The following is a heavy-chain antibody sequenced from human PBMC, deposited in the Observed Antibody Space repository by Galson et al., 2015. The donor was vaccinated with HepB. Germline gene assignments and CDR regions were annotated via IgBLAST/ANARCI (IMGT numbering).Heavy chain of an antibody. CDR1: GDSISSDSW. CDR2: IYHSGGT. Sequence: ETLSLTCAVSGDSISSDSWWSWVRQPPGEGREWIGEIYHSGGTNYRPSLKSRVTISVDKSKNLFSLKLTFVTAADTAVYYCARAKEGRGYFDYWGQGTLVTVSS. V-gene: IGHV4-4*02. CDR3: ARAKEGRGYFDY. J-gene: IGHJ4*02. D-gene: IGHD3-10*01.